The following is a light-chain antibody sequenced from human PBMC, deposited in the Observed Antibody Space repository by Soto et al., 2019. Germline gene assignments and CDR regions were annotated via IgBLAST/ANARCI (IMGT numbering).Light chain of an antibody. J-gene: IGLJ3*02. CDR2: GNS. V-gene: IGLV1-40*01. Sequence: QSVLTQPPSVSGAPGQRVTISCTGSSSNIGAGYDVHWYQQLPGTAPKLLIYGNSNRPSGVPDRFSGSKSGTSASLAITGLQAEDEADYYCRSYDSRLSVWVFGGGTRLTVL. CDR3: RSYDSRLSVWV. CDR1: SSNIGAGYD.